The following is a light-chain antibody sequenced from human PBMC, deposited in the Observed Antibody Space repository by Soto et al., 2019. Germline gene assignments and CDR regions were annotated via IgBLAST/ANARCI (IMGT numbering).Light chain of an antibody. J-gene: IGKJ1*01. CDR3: QHYGQT. Sequence: IVLTQSPGTLSLSPGERATVYCRVSQSVSRASLAWYHQRPGQAPRLLIYGASSRATGVPDRFSGGGSGTDFTLTISIREPEDLGVYYCQHYGQTFGPGTQVDIK. V-gene: IGKV3-20*01. CDR2: GAS. CDR1: QSVSRAS.